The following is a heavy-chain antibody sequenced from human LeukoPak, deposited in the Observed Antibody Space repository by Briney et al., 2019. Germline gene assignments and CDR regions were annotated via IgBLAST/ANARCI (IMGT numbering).Heavy chain of an antibody. J-gene: IGHJ5*02. D-gene: IGHD3-10*01. CDR2: IYNSGST. CDR3: ARDSGTTGEVKFDP. V-gene: IGHV4-59*12. CDR1: GGSISSYY. Sequence: SETLSLTCTVSGGSISSYYWSWIRQPPPKELEWIGYIYNSGSTTYNPSLKSRVTMSVDTSKNKFSLKLSSVTAADTAVYYCARDSGTTGEVKFDPWGQGTLVTVSS.